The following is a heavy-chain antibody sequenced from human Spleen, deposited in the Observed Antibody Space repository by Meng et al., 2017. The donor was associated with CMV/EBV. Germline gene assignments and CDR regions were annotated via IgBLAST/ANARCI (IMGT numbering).Heavy chain of an antibody. CDR3: TTTGRL. J-gene: IGHJ4*02. CDR1: GYTFRTYA. CDR2: SSYDGSIE. D-gene: IGHD1-1*01. V-gene: IGHV3-30*04. Sequence: GGSLRLSCAGSGYTFRTYAMHWVRQAPGKGLEWVAVSSYDGSIEKHADSVKGRFTISRDNSKNTLYLQMNSLKTEDTAVYYCTTTGRLWGQGTLVTVSS.